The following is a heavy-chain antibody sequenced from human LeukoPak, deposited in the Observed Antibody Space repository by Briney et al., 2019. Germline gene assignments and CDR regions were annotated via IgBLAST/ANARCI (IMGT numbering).Heavy chain of an antibody. J-gene: IGHJ3*02. CDR3: ARVRGGYCSSATCPRAFDI. Sequence: GGSLRLSCAASGFTFTTYWMSWVHQAPGKGLEWVANIKQDGSEKYYVDSVKGRFTISRDNAKNSLYLQMNSLRAEDTAMYYCARVRGGYCSSATCPRAFDIWGQGTMVTVSS. CDR2: IKQDGSEK. V-gene: IGHV3-7*04. D-gene: IGHD2-2*01. CDR1: GFTFTTYW.